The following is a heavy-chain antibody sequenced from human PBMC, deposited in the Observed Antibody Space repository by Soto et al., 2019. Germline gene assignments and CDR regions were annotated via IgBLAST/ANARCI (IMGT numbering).Heavy chain of an antibody. CDR2: INPNSGDT. CDR3: ARQQSGLDY. CDR1: GYTFTGYY. D-gene: IGHD6-13*01. Sequence: QVQLVQSGAEVKKPGASVKVSCKTSGYTFTGYYMHWVRQAPGQGLEWMGWINPNSGDTHYAQKFQGWVTMTRDTSISTAYMQLSRLTADDKAVYDCARQQSGLDYWGQGTLVTVSS. J-gene: IGHJ4*02. V-gene: IGHV1-2*04.